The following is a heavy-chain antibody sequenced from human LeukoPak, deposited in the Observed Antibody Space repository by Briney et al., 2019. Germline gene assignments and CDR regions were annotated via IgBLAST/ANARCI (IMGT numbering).Heavy chain of an antibody. CDR2: IIPIFGIA. V-gene: IGHV1-69*04. CDR3: AIRYGSGTVGVLDP. D-gene: IGHD3-10*01. J-gene: IGHJ5*02. Sequence: SVKVSCKASGGTFSSYAISWVRQAPGQGLEWMGRIIPIFGIANYAQKFQGRVTITADKSTSTAYMELSSLRPEDTAVYYCAIRYGSGTVGVLDPWGQGTLVTVSS. CDR1: GGTFSSYA.